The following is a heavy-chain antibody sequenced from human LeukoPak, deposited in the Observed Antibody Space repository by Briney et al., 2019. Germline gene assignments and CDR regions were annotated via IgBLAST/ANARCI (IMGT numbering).Heavy chain of an antibody. Sequence: GWVTISADKSNSTAYLQWSSLRASDTAMYYCARYDSGNSDAFDIWGQGTMVTVSS. J-gene: IGHJ3*02. D-gene: IGHD3-10*01. V-gene: IGHV5-51*01. CDR3: ARYDSGNSDAFDI.